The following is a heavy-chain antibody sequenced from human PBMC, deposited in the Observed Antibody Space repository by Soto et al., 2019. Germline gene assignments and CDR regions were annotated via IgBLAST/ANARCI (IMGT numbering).Heavy chain of an antibody. CDR3: ARQECSGGSCYVTSYYYYYYGMDV. V-gene: IGHV5-10-1*01. CDR1: GYSFTSYW. Sequence: GESLKISCKGSGYSFTSYWISWVRQMPGKGLEWMGRIDPSDSYTNYSPSFQGHVTISADKSISTAYLQWSSLKASDTAMYYCARQECSGGSCYVTSYYYYYYGMDVWGQGTTVTVSS. D-gene: IGHD2-15*01. CDR2: IDPSDSYT. J-gene: IGHJ6*02.